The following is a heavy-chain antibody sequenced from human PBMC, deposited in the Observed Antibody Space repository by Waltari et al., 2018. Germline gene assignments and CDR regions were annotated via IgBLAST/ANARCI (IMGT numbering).Heavy chain of an antibody. Sequence: EVQLVQSGAEVKKPGDSLKISCKGSGYAFANHWIGWVRQTPGRGLEWMGMICVGDSDTRYSPSLQGHVTVAADKSTNTAYLQWSSLKTSDTAVYYCARRRGIQGLTSYFDYWGQGTLVTVSS. CDR1: GYAFANHW. J-gene: IGHJ4*02. CDR3: ARRRGIQGLTSYFDY. D-gene: IGHD1-1*01. V-gene: IGHV5-51*03. CDR2: ICVGDSDT.